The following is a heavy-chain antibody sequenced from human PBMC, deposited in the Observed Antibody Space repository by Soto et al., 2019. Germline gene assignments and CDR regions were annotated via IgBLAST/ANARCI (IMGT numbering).Heavy chain of an antibody. CDR3: ARESWELHNWFDP. J-gene: IGHJ5*02. Sequence: ASVKVSCKASGYTFTGYYMHWVRQAPGQGLEWMGWINPNIGGTNYAQKFQGWVTMTRDTSISTAYMELSRLRSDDTAVYYCARESWELHNWFDPWGQGTLVTVSS. CDR2: INPNIGGT. D-gene: IGHD1-26*01. CDR1: GYTFTGYY. V-gene: IGHV1-2*04.